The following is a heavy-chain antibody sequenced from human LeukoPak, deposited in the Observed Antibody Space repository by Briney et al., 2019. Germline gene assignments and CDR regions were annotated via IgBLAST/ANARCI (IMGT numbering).Heavy chain of an antibody. CDR2: IKEDGSEK. V-gene: IGHV3-7*01. CDR1: GFTFSSYW. D-gene: IGHD3-22*01. Sequence: GGSLRLSCVASGFTFSSYWMSWVRQAPGKGPEWVANIKEDGSEKYYVDSVKGRFTVSRDNAKNSLYLQMNSLRAEDTAVYYCASTYDSSGQPPAYWGQGTLVTVSS. J-gene: IGHJ4*02. CDR3: ASTYDSSGQPPAY.